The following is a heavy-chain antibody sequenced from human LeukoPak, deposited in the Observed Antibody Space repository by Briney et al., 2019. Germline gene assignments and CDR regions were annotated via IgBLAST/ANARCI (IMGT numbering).Heavy chain of an antibody. Sequence: SETLSLTCTVSGGSISSYYWSWIRQPAGEGVEWIWRIYTSESPNYHPSLKSRVTMSVDTSKNRFSLKLSSVPAADTAVYYCARGTMILDYWGQGTLVTVSS. CDR2: IYTSESP. D-gene: IGHD3-22*01. J-gene: IGHJ4*02. CDR3: ARGTMILDY. V-gene: IGHV4-4*07. CDR1: GGSISSYY.